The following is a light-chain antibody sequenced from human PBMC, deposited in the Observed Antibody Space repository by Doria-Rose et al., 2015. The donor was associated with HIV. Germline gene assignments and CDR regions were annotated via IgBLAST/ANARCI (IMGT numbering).Light chain of an antibody. J-gene: IGKJ1*01. CDR2: GAS. V-gene: IGKV3-20*01. Sequence: EIVLTQSPGTLSLSPGERATLSCRASQSVSANYLAWHQQRPGQSPRLLIYGASSRATVIPDRFSGSGSGTDFTLTISRLEPEDFAVYYCHQYASSRTFGQGTKVEIK. CDR3: HQYASSRT. CDR1: QSVSANY.